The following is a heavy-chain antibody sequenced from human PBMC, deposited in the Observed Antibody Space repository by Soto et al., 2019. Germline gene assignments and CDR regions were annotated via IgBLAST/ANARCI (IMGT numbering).Heavy chain of an antibody. V-gene: IGHV1-69*13. D-gene: IGHD1-26*01. CDR3: ARGEWELLTYFDY. Sequence: SVKVSCKASGGTFGSYAISWVRQAPGQGLEWMGGIIPIFGTANYAQKFQGRVTITADESTSTAYMELSSLRSEDTAVYYCARGEWELLTYFDYWGQGTLVTVSS. CDR1: GGTFGSYA. CDR2: IIPIFGTA. J-gene: IGHJ4*02.